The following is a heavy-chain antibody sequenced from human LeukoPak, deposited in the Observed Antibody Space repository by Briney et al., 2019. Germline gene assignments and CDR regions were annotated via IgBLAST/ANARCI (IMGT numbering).Heavy chain of an antibody. CDR1: GGSISSSSYY. V-gene: IGHV4-39*01. CDR2: IYYSGST. J-gene: IGHJ4*02. D-gene: IGHD1-14*01. Sequence: NPSETLSLTCTVSGGSISSSSYYWGWIRQPPGKGLEWIGSIYYSGSTYYNPSLKSRVTISVDTSKNQFSLKLSSVTAADTAVYYCARVQTNQNFDYWGQGTLVTVSS. CDR3: ARVQTNQNFDY.